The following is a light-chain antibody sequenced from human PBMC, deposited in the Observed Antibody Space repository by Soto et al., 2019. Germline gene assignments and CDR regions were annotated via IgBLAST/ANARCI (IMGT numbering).Light chain of an antibody. CDR1: SSNIGAGYD. V-gene: IGLV1-40*01. CDR3: QSSDSSLSGSIV. J-gene: IGLJ1*01. CDR2: GNS. Sequence: QSVLTQPPSVSGAPGQRVTISCTGSSSNIGAGYDVHWYQQLPGTAPKLLIYGNSNRPSGVPDRFSGSKSGTSASLAITGLQAEDEADYYCQSSDSSLSGSIVFGTGTKPPS.